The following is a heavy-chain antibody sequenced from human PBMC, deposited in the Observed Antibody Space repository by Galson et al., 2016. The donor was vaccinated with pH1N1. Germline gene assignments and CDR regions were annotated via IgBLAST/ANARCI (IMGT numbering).Heavy chain of an antibody. D-gene: IGHD2-21*01. J-gene: IGHJ4*02. CDR1: GFSLSSFW. CDR3: ARAIAQGDSY. V-gene: IGHV3-7*01. Sequence: SLRLSCAASGFSLSSFWMTWVRQAPGKGLEWVANINQDGSAKYYVDSVKGRFTISRDSAKNSLYLQMDSLRAEDTAIYYCARAIAQGDSYWGQGTLVTVSS. CDR2: INQDGSAK.